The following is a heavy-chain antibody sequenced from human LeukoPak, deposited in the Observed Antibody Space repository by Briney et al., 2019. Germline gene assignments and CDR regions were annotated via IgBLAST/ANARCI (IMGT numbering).Heavy chain of an antibody. D-gene: IGHD5-12*01. CDR2: INHSGST. CDR3: ARHVLGYDFDY. J-gene: IGHJ4*02. CDR1: GGSFSGYY. V-gene: IGHV4-34*01. Sequence: SETLSLTCAVCGGSFSGYYWSWIRQPPGKGLEWIGEINHSGSTNYNPSLKSRVTISVDTSKNQFSLKLSPVTAADTAVYYCARHVLGYDFDYWGQGTLVTVSS.